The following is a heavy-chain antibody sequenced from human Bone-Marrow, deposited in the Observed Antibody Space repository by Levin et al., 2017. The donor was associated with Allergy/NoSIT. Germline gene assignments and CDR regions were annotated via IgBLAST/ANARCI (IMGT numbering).Heavy chain of an antibody. V-gene: IGHV3-7*04. CDR3: VRGAGWESDF. Sequence: LSLTCATSGFTFSDYYWMTWVRQAPGKGLEWVASIKQDGTEKYNVDSVKGRFTVSRDNANNLVYLQMNNLGAEDTAVYYCVRGAGWESDFWGQGTLVIVSS. D-gene: IGHD6-19*01. J-gene: IGHJ4*02. CDR1: GFTFSDYYW. CDR2: IKQDGTEK.